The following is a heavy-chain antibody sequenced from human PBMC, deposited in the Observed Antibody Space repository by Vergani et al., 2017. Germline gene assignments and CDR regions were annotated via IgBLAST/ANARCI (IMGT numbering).Heavy chain of an antibody. Sequence: QVQLQESGPGLVKPSETLSLTCTVSGGSISSYYWSWIRQPPGKGLEWIGYIYYNGSTNYNPSLKSRVTISVDTSKNQFSLKLSSVTAADTAVYYCARQPGRDSRGYYYYGMDVWGQGTTVTVSS. V-gene: IGHV4-59*01. CDR3: ARQPGRDSRGYYYYGMDV. D-gene: IGHD3-10*01. CDR1: GGSISSYY. J-gene: IGHJ6*02. CDR2: IYYNGST.